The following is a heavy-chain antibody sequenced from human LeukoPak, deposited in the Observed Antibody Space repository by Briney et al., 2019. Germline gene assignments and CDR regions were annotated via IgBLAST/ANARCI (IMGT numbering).Heavy chain of an antibody. CDR2: INHSGST. J-gene: IGHJ4*02. CDR1: GGSFSGYY. D-gene: IGHD6-13*01. V-gene: IGHV4-34*01. CDR3: AASSSWYKDY. Sequence: RSETLSLTCAVYGGSFSGYYWSWIRQPPGKGLEWIGEINHSGSTNYNPSLKSRVTISVDTSKNQFSLKLSSVTAADTAVYYCAASSSWYKDYWGQGTLVTVSS.